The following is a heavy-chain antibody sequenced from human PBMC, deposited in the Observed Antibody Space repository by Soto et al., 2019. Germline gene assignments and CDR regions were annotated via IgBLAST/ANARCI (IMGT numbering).Heavy chain of an antibody. J-gene: IGHJ3*02. Sequence: QVQLVESGGGVVQPGRSLRLSCAASGFTFSSYAMHWVRQAPGKGLEWVAGISYDGSNKYYADSVKGRFTISRDNSKNTMNLQMNSLRAEDTAVYYCARGRITMMVVVPDIWGQGTMVTVSS. CDR1: GFTFSSYA. D-gene: IGHD3-22*01. CDR3: ARGRITMMVVVPDI. CDR2: ISYDGSNK. V-gene: IGHV3-30-3*01.